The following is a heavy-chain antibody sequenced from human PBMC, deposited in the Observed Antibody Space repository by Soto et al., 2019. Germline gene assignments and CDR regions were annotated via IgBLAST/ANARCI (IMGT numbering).Heavy chain of an antibody. D-gene: IGHD3-3*01. V-gene: IGHV7-4-1*01. J-gene: IGHJ6*03. Sequence: QVQLVQSGSELKKPGASVKVSCKASGYTFTSYAMNWVRQAPGQGLEWMGWINTNTGNPTYAQGFTGRFFFSLDTSVSTAYLQICSLKAEDTAVYYCARGTPYDFWSGYYSSNYYYYYMDVWGKGTTVTVSS. CDR3: ARGTPYDFWSGYYSSNYYYYYMDV. CDR1: GYTFTSYA. CDR2: INTNTGNP.